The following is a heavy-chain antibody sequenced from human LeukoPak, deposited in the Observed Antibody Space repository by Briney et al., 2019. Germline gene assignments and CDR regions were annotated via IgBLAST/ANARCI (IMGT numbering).Heavy chain of an antibody. CDR3: VKDRGGYNYGLGYFDY. Sequence: PGGSLRLSCSASGFTYSSYAMLWVRQAPGKGLEYGSTISSNGYSTYYADSVKGRFTISRDNSKNTLYRQMSSLRPEDTAVYYCVKDRGGYNYGLGYFDYWGQGSLVTVSS. CDR1: GFTYSSYA. CDR2: ISSNGYST. J-gene: IGHJ4*02. D-gene: IGHD5-18*01. V-gene: IGHV3-64D*06.